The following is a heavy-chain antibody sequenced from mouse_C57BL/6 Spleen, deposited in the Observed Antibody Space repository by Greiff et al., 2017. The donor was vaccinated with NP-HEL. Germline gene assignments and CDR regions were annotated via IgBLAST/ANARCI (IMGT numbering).Heavy chain of an antibody. Sequence: QVQLQQPGAELVRPGSSVKLSCKASGYTFTSYWMHWVKQRPIQGLEWIGNIDPSDSETHYNQKFKDKATLTVDKSSSTAYMPLSSLTSEDSAVYYCARSDPYYYGSSHWYFDVWGTGTTVTVSS. D-gene: IGHD1-1*01. CDR3: ARSDPYYYGSSHWYFDV. CDR1: GYTFTSYW. CDR2: IDPSDSET. J-gene: IGHJ1*03. V-gene: IGHV1-52*01.